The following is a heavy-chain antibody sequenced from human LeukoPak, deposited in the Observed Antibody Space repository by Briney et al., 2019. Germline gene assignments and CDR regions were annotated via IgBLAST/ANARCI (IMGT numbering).Heavy chain of an antibody. CDR2: INPSGGTT. CDR3: ARGGTAVIAPYAFDI. V-gene: IGHV1-46*01. D-gene: IGHD4-23*01. CDR1: GYTFTTYY. J-gene: IGHJ3*02. Sequence: ASVKVSCKTSGYTFTTYYIHWVRQAPGQGLEWMGIINPSGGTTTYAQQFQGRVTMTRDTSTSTVYMELNTLRSEDTAVYYCARGGTAVIAPYAFDIWGQGTMVTVSS.